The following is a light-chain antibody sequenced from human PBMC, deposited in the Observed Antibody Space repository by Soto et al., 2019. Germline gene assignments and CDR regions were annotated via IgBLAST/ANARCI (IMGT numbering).Light chain of an antibody. Sequence: EIVMTQSPATLSLSPGERATLSCRAGQSVSSDLAWYQQKPGQAPRLLIYGASTRATGIPARFSGNGSGTEFTLTISSLQSEDFAVYYCQQYNNWPPLTFGGGTKVEIK. CDR2: GAS. V-gene: IGKV3-15*01. CDR1: QSVSSD. J-gene: IGKJ4*01. CDR3: QQYNNWPPLT.